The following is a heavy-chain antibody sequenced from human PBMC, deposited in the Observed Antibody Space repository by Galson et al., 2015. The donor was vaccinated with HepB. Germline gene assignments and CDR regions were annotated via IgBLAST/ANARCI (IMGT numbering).Heavy chain of an antibody. J-gene: IGHJ3*02. CDR1: GFTFDDYA. V-gene: IGHV3-9*01. Sequence: SLRLSCAASGFTFDDYAMHWVRQAPGKGLEWVSGISWNSGSIGYADSVKGRFTISRDNAKNSLYLQMNSLRAEDTALYYCAKDKLWGEWSPGSAFDIWGQGTMVTVSS. CDR3: AKDKLWGEWSPGSAFDI. D-gene: IGHD1-26*01. CDR2: ISWNSGSI.